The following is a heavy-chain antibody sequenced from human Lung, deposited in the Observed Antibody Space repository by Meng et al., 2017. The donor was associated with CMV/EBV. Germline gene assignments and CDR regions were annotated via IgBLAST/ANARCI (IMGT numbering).Heavy chain of an antibody. D-gene: IGHD3-10*01. V-gene: IGHV4-59*01. Sequence: HVQLRESGPGLVKPSDTLSLTCTVSGGSISSYSWSWTRPPPGKGLEWIGYIYYSGSNDYNPSLKSRVTISVDTSKNQFSLKLSSVTAADTAVYYCAREEGIGGFNPWGQGTLVTVSS. CDR2: IYYSGSN. CDR1: GGSISSYS. CDR3: AREEGIGGFNP. J-gene: IGHJ5*02.